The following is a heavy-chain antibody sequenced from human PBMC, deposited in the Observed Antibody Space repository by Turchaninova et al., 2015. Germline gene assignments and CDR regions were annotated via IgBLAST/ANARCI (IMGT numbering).Heavy chain of an antibody. CDR2: INYSGST. Sequence: QVQLQQWGAGLLKPSETLSLPCAVHGGSFRGSYWSWIRQPPGKGLEWIGEINYSGSTNYNPSLKSRVTISVDTSKNQFSLKLSSVTAADTAVYYCARGGIAARTRNWFDPWGQGTLVTVSS. CDR1: GGSFRGSY. J-gene: IGHJ5*02. CDR3: ARGGIAARTRNWFDP. D-gene: IGHD6-6*01. V-gene: IGHV4-34*01.